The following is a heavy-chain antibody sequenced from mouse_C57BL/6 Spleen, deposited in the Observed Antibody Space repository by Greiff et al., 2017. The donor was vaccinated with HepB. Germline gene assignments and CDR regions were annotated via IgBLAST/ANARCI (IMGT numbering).Heavy chain of an antibody. CDR1: GFTFSDYG. CDR3: ARRMLTGAYWYFDV. Sequence: EVKLQESGGGLVKPGGSLKLSCAASGFTFSDYGMHWVRQAPEKGLEWVAYISSGSSTIYYADTVKGRFTISRDNAKNTLFLQMTSLRSEDTAMYYCARRMLTGAYWYFDVWGTGTTVTVSS. V-gene: IGHV5-17*01. J-gene: IGHJ1*03. CDR2: ISSGSSTI. D-gene: IGHD4-1*01.